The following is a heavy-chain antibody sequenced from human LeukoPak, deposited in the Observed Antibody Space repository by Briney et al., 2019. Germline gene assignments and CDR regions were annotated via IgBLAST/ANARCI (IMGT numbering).Heavy chain of an antibody. D-gene: IGHD3-9*01. CDR2: IYYSGST. CDR3: ARVRGVLTGYYFFDY. CDR1: GGSISSYY. Sequence: PSETLSLTCTVSGGSISSYYWSWIRQPPGQGLEWIGYIYYSGSTNYNPSLKSRVTISVDTSKNQFSLKLSSVTAADTAVYYCARVRGVLTGYYFFDYWGQGTLVTVSS. J-gene: IGHJ4*02. V-gene: IGHV4-59*01.